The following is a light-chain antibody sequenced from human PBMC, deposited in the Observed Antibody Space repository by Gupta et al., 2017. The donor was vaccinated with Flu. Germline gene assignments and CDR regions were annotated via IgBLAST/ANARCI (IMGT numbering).Light chain of an antibody. CDR2: RNN. CDR3: AAWDDSLSGRWV. V-gene: IGLV1-47*01. CDR1: SSNIGSNP. Sequence: QSVLTQPPSASGTPGPPVTISCSGSSSNIGSNPVYWYQQLPGTAPKLLIYRNNQRPSGVPDRFSGSKSGTSASLAISGLRSEDETDYYCAAWDDSLSGRWVFGGGTKLTVL. J-gene: IGLJ3*02.